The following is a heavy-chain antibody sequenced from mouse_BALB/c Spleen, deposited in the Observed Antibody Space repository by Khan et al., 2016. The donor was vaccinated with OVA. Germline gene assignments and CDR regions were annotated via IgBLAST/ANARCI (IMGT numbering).Heavy chain of an antibody. CDR3: TREGAYYRSDGWFAY. D-gene: IGHD2-14*01. V-gene: IGHV1-4*01. Sequence: VQLKESGAELARPGASVKMSCKASGYTFTSYTMHWVKQRPGQGLEWIGYINPSSSYPNNNQKFKDKATLTADKSSSTAYMQLSSLTSEDSAVYYCTREGAYYRSDGWFAYWGQGTLVTVSA. J-gene: IGHJ3*01. CDR1: GYTFTSYT. CDR2: INPSSSYP.